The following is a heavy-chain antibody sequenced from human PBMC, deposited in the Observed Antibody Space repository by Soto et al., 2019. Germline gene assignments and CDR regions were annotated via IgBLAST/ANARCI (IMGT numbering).Heavy chain of an antibody. CDR3: ARERDSSSSSYAANNQFDY. J-gene: IGHJ4*02. CDR1: GGSFSGYY. CDR2: INHSGST. Sequence: SETLSLTCAVYGGSFSGYYWSWIRQPPGKGLEWIGEINHSGSTNYNPSLKSRVTISVDTSKNQFSLKLSSVTAADTAVYYCARERDSSSSSYAANNQFDYWGQGTQVTVSS. V-gene: IGHV4-34*01. D-gene: IGHD6-6*01.